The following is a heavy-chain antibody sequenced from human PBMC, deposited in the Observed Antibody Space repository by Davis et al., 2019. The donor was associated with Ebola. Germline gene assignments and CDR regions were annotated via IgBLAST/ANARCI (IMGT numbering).Heavy chain of an antibody. CDR1: GGTFSSYA. V-gene: IGHV1-69*04. CDR2: IIPILGIA. CDR3: ARRGFRRMHGTYYYYYGMDV. J-gene: IGHJ6*02. D-gene: IGHD1-14*01. Sequence: SVKVSCKASGGTFSSYAISWVRQAPGQGLEWMGRIIPILGIANYAQKFQGRVTITADKSTSTAYMELSSLRSEDTAVYYCARRGFRRMHGTYYYYYGMDVWGQGTTVTVSS.